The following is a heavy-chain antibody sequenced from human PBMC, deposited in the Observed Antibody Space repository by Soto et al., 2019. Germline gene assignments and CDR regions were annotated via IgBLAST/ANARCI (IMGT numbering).Heavy chain of an antibody. CDR3: ARSPDYYDSSGYLDV. CDR2: IYYSGST. D-gene: IGHD3-22*01. J-gene: IGHJ6*02. Sequence: SETLSLTCTVSGGSISSGGYYWSWIRQHPEKGLEWIGYIYYSGSTYYNPSLKSRVTISVDTSKNQFSLKLSSVTAADTAVYYCARSPDYYDSSGYLDVWGQGTTVTVSS. V-gene: IGHV4-31*03. CDR1: GGSISSGGYY.